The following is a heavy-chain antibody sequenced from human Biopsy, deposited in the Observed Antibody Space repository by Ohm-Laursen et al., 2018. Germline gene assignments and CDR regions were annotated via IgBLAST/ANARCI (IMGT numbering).Heavy chain of an antibody. CDR1: GYTFTGYH. CDR2: INAKIGDT. Sequence: SVKVSCKVSGYTFTGYHVHSVRQAPGQGLEWMGWINAKIGDTNYAQKFQGRVTMTRYTSISTAYVDLSSLRSDDAAVYYCTRGGYYYDSLAYYYWFDPWGQGTLVIVSS. D-gene: IGHD3-22*01. V-gene: IGHV1-2*02. CDR3: TRGGYYYDSLAYYYWFDP. J-gene: IGHJ5*02.